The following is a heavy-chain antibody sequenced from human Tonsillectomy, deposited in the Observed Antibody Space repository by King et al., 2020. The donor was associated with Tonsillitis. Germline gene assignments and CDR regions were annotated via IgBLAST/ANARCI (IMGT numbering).Heavy chain of an antibody. V-gene: IGHV4-4*07. CDR3: AREARATRYFDY. Sequence: QLQESGPGLVKPSETLSLTCTVSGGSISSHYWSWIRQPAGKGLEWIGLIYSSGSTSYNPSLKSRVTMSIDTSKNQFSLKLTAVTAADTAVYYCAREARATRYFDYWGQGTLVTVSS. J-gene: IGHJ4*02. D-gene: IGHD1-26*01. CDR1: GGSISSHY. CDR2: IYSSGST.